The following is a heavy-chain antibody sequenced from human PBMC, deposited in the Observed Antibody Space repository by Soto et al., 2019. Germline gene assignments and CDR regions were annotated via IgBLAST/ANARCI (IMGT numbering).Heavy chain of an antibody. CDR2: IYPGDSDT. Sequence: EVQLVQSGAEVKKPGESLKISCEGSGYSFTTYWIGWVRQMSGKGLEWMGIIYPGDSDTRYSPSFQGQVTISVDKATSTAYLQWSSLKASDTAMYYCARGYCSGGSCYSGFDPWGQGTLVTVSS. V-gene: IGHV5-51*03. J-gene: IGHJ5*02. CDR1: GYSFTTYW. D-gene: IGHD2-15*01. CDR3: ARGYCSGGSCYSGFDP.